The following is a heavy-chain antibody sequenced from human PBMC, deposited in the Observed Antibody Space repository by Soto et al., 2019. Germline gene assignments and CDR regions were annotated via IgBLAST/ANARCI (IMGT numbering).Heavy chain of an antibody. J-gene: IGHJ4*02. Sequence: QVQLVQSGAEVKKPGASVKVSCKASGYTFTSYGISWVRQAPGQGLEWMGWISAYNGNTNYAQKLQGRVTMTTDTSTSTAYKELRSLRSDDTAVYYCARDHCSSTSCYTAVHYWGQGTLVTVSS. D-gene: IGHD2-2*02. V-gene: IGHV1-18*04. CDR2: ISAYNGNT. CDR1: GYTFTSYG. CDR3: ARDHCSSTSCYTAVHY.